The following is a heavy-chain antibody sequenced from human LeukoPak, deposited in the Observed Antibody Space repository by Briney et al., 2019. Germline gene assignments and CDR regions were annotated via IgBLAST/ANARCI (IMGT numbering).Heavy chain of an antibody. Sequence: GASVKVSCKVSGYTLTELSMHWVRQAPGKGREWMGGFDPEDGETIYAQKFQGRVTMTEDTSTDTAYMELSSLRSEDTAVYYCATVPHYGDQPLYFDYWGQGTLVTVSS. CDR2: FDPEDGET. CDR3: ATVPHYGDQPLYFDY. D-gene: IGHD4-17*01. CDR1: GYTLTELS. J-gene: IGHJ4*02. V-gene: IGHV1-24*01.